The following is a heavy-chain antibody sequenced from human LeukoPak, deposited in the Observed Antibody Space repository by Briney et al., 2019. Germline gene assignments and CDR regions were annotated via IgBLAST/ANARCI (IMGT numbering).Heavy chain of an antibody. CDR3: ARTLLLWFGEFDYYFDY. Sequence: GGSLRLSCAASGFTFSSYWMSWVRQAPGKGLEWVANVKQDGSEKYYVDSVKGRFTISRDNAKNSLYLQMNSLRAEDTAVYYCARTLLLWFGEFDYYFDYWGQGTLVTVSS. CDR1: GFTFSSYW. V-gene: IGHV3-7*01. CDR2: VKQDGSEK. J-gene: IGHJ4*02. D-gene: IGHD3-10*01.